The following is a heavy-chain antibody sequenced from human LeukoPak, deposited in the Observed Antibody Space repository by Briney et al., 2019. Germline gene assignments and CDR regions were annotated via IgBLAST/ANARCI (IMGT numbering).Heavy chain of an antibody. V-gene: IGHV1-18*01. D-gene: IGHD3-22*01. Sequence: ASVKVSCKASGYTFTSYGISWVRQAPGQGLEWMGWISAYNGNTNYAQKLQGRVTMTTDTSTSTAYMELRSLRSDDTAVYYCARAPRYYDSSGYYFKNPRVYYYYGMDVWGQGTTVTVSS. J-gene: IGHJ6*02. CDR1: GYTFTSYG. CDR3: ARAPRYYDSSGYYFKNPRVYYYYGMDV. CDR2: ISAYNGNT.